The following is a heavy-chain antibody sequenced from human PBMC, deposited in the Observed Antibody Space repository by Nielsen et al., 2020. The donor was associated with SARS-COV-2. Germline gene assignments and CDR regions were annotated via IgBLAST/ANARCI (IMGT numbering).Heavy chain of an antibody. CDR1: GYTFTGYY. V-gene: IGHV1-2*02. D-gene: IGHD2-2*01. CDR2: INPNSGGT. J-gene: IGHJ5*02. CDR3: ARVPVVPAAMGYSGWFDP. Sequence: ASVKVSCKASGYTFTGYYMHWVRQAPGQGLEWMGWINPNSGGTNYAQKFQGRVTMTRDTSTSTVYMELSSLRSEDTAVYYCARVPVVPAAMGYSGWFDPWGQGTLVTVSS.